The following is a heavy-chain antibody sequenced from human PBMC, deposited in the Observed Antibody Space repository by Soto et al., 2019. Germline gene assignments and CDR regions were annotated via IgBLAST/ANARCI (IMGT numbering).Heavy chain of an antibody. CDR3: TRTNWNPINFDY. CDR2: INPNSGGT. CDR1: GYTFTGYY. Sequence: ASVKVSCKASGYTFTGYYMHWVRQAPGQGLEWMGWINPNSGGTNYAQKFQGRVTMTRDTSISTAYMELSRLRSDDTAVYYCTRTNWNPINFDYWGQGTLVTVSS. J-gene: IGHJ4*02. D-gene: IGHD1-20*01. V-gene: IGHV1-2*02.